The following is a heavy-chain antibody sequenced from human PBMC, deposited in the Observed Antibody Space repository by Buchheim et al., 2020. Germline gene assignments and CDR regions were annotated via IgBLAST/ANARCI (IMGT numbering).Heavy chain of an antibody. Sequence: QVHLVQSGAEVKKPGASVRVSRKASGNTFSSHHVHWVRQAPGQGLEWLGIMDPGGGSTINAQNFQGRVTMTRDTSTSTVYMELSSLTSDDTAVYFCARGADSATFYPPDYWGQGTL. CDR1: GNTFSSHH. D-gene: IGHD1-26*01. CDR3: ARGADSATFYPPDY. CDR2: MDPGGGST. V-gene: IGHV1-46*03. J-gene: IGHJ4*02.